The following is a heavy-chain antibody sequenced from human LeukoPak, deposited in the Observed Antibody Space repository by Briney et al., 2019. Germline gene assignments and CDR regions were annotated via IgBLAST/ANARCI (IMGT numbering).Heavy chain of an antibody. Sequence: PSQTLSLTCTVSGGSISSGGYYWSWIRQPPGKGLEWIGYFYYSGSTNYNPSLKSRVTISVDTSKNQFSLKLSSVTAADTAVYYCASSYYDSSGYDSQTFDYWGQGTLVTVSS. J-gene: IGHJ4*02. V-gene: IGHV4-61*08. CDR3: ASSYYDSSGYDSQTFDY. CDR1: GGSISSGGYY. D-gene: IGHD3-22*01. CDR2: FYYSGST.